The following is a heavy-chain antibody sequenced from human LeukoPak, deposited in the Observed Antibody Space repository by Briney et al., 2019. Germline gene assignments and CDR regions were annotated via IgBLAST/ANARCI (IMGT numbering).Heavy chain of an antibody. V-gene: IGHV3-15*01. CDR2: IKSKTDGGTT. CDR1: GFTFSNAW. Sequence: GGSLRLSCAASGFTFSNAWMSWVRQAPGKGLEWVGRIKSKTDGGTTDYAAPVKGRFTISRDDSKSTLYLQMNSLKTEDTAVYYCTTGYSYGYIYYYYYMDVWGKGTTVTVSS. CDR3: TTGYSYGYIYYYYYMDV. D-gene: IGHD5-18*01. J-gene: IGHJ6*03.